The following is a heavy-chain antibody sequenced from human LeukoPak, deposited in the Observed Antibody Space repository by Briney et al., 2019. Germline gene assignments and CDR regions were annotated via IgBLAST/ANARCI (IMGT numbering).Heavy chain of an antibody. D-gene: IGHD1-26*01. CDR2: INPSGGST. V-gene: IGHV1-46*01. J-gene: IGHJ4*02. Sequence: GASVKVSCKASGGTFSSYAISWVRQAPGQGLEWMAIINPSGGSTTYAQKFQGRVIMTRDTSTSTVYMELSSLTSEDTAVYYCARAREGELVSFDYWGQGTLVTVSS. CDR1: GGTFSSYA. CDR3: ARAREGELVSFDY.